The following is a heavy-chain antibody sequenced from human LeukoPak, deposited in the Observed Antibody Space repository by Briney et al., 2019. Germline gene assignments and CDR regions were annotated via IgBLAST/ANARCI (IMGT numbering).Heavy chain of an antibody. D-gene: IGHD4-17*01. J-gene: IGHJ4*02. V-gene: IGHV3-53*05. CDR3: ATSPRYGDYFGY. CDR1: GFTVSSNY. CDR2: IYSGGST. Sequence: GGSLRLSCAASGFTVSSNYMSWVRQAPGKGLEWVSVIYSGGSTYYADSVKGRFTISRDNSKNTLYLQMNSLRAEDTAVYYCATSPRYGDYFGYWGQGTLVTVSS.